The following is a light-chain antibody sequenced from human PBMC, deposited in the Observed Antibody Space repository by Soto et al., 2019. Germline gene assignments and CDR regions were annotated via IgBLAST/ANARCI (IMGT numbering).Light chain of an antibody. CDR3: QQYGNSPQT. Sequence: EIVLKQSPDTVSLSQGERVTLSCRASQRVNSSYLAWYQHKPGQAPRLLIYGASTRATGIPDRFSGSGSGTDFTLTIARLEPGDFAVYYCQQYGNSPQTFGQLTKVDIK. CDR1: QRVNSSY. J-gene: IGKJ1*01. V-gene: IGKV3-20*01. CDR2: GAS.